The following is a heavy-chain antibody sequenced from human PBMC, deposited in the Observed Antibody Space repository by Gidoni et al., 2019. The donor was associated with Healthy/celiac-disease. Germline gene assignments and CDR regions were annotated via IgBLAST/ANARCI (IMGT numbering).Heavy chain of an antibody. D-gene: IGHD1-26*01. J-gene: IGHJ6*02. CDR1: GFTFSSDA. V-gene: IGHV3-23*01. CDR2: ISGSGGST. CDR3: AKGGQLGDYYYYGMDV. Sequence: EVQLLESGGGLVQPGGSLRLSCAASGFTFSSDAMSWVRQAPGKGLEWVSAISGSGGSTYYADSVKGRFTISRDNSKNTLYLQMNSLRAEDTAVYYCAKGGQLGDYYYYGMDVWGQGTTVTVSS.